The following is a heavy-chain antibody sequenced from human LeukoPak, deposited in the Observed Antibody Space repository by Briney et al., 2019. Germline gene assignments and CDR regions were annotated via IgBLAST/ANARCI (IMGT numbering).Heavy chain of an antibody. J-gene: IGHJ4*02. CDR2: IYTSGST. Sequence: SETLSLTCTVSGGSISSYYWSWIRQPAGKGLEWIGRIYTSGSTNYNPSLKSRVTMSVDTSKNQFSLKLSSVTAADTAVYYCARETTGTTYSYYFDYWGQGTLVTVYS. V-gene: IGHV4-4*07. CDR3: ARETTGTTYSYYFDY. D-gene: IGHD1-1*01. CDR1: GGSISSYY.